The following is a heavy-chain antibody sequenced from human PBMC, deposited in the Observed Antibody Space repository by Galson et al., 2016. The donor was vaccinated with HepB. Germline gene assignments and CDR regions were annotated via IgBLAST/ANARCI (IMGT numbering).Heavy chain of an antibody. CDR2: ISYDGSDK. CDR1: GFTFSSYG. D-gene: IGHD3-22*01. V-gene: IGHV3-30*18. J-gene: IGHJ6*02. Sequence: SLRLSCAASGFTFSSYGMHWARQAPGKGLEWVAVISYDGSDKYYADSVKGRFTTSRDNSKNTLNLQMNSLRAEDTAVYYCAKDRRYYDSSGYFWEGYYYDGMDVWGPGTTVTVSS. CDR3: AKDRRYYDSSGYFWEGYYYDGMDV.